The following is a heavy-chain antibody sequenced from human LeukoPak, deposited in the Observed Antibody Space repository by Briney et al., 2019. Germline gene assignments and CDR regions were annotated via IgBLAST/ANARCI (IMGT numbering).Heavy chain of an antibody. V-gene: IGHV3-30*03. J-gene: IGHJ4*02. D-gene: IGHD6-6*01. CDR2: ISYDGSNK. CDR3: ARDSGDHYSSSSDY. CDR1: GFTFSSYG. Sequence: GGSLRLSCAASGFTFSSYGMHWVRQAPGKGLEWVAVISYDGSNKYYADSVKGRFTISRDNSKNTLYLQMNSLRAEDTAVYYCARDSGDHYSSSSDYWGQGTLVTVSS.